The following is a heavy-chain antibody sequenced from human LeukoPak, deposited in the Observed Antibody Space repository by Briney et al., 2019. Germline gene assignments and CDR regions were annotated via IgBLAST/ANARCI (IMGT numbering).Heavy chain of an antibody. CDR3: ARKDYDSSGQFDY. D-gene: IGHD3-22*01. Sequence: PSETLSLTCAVYGGSFSGYYWSWIRQPPGKGLEWIGEINHGGSTNYNPSLKSRVTISVDKSKNQFSLKLSSVTAADTAVYYCARKDYDSSGQFDYWGQGTLVTVSS. CDR2: INHGGST. V-gene: IGHV4-34*01. CDR1: GGSFSGYY. J-gene: IGHJ4*02.